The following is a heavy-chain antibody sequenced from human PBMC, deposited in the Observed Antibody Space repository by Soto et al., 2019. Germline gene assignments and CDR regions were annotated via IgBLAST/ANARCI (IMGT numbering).Heavy chain of an antibody. D-gene: IGHD3-3*01. J-gene: IGHJ4*02. Sequence: PVESLKISCKGSGYNFGGYWIAWCRQMPGKVLELMGIIYPSDSDTRYRPSFQGQVTISADKSISSAYLQWSSLRASDTAMYYCARGGVSTRTFDYWGQGTPVTVSS. V-gene: IGHV5-51*01. CDR2: IYPSDSDT. CDR1: GYNFGGYW. CDR3: ARGGVSTRTFDY.